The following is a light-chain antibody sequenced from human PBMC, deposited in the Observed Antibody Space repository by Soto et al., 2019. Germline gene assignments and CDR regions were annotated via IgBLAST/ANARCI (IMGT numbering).Light chain of an antibody. V-gene: IGKV1-5*03. CDR1: QNINDL. J-gene: IGKJ1*01. CDR2: KAS. Sequence: DIQMTQSPSTLSASVGDRVTITCRASQNINDLLAWYQQKPGKAPNLLIYKASSLESGVPSRFSGSGYGTEFTLTISSLQPDDFATYYCQHYNSYSEAFGQGTKVDIK. CDR3: QHYNSYSEA.